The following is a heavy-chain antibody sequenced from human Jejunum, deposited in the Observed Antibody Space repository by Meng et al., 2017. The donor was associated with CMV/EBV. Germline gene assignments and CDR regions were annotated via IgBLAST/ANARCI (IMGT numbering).Heavy chain of an antibody. V-gene: IGHV1-2*02. J-gene: IGHJ4*02. CDR3: ARAWGTSQLLSSLDS. CDR1: GYTFTGNH. CDR2: INPDRGGT. Sequence: GYTFTGNHIHWVRQAPGQGHEWMGWINPDRGGTNYAQKFQGRVTMTRDTSIRTVYMEVTTLRSDDTAVYYCARAWGTSQLLSSLDSWGQGTLVTVSS. D-gene: IGHD2-2*01.